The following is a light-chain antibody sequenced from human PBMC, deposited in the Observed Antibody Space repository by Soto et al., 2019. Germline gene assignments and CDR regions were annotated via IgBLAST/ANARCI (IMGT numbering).Light chain of an antibody. CDR3: AAWDDNVSGPA. Sequence: QSVLTQPPSASGTPGQTVTISCSGSSSTIGSNYVFWYQQFPGTAPKLLLYRNNLRPSGVPDRFSGSKSGTSASLAISGLRSEDEADNHCAAWDDNVSGPAFGGGTKLTVL. V-gene: IGLV1-47*01. J-gene: IGLJ3*02. CDR1: SSTIGSNY. CDR2: RNN.